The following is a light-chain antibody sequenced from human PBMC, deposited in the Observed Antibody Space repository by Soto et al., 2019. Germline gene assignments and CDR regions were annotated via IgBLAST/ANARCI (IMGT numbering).Light chain of an antibody. J-gene: IGKJ1*01. V-gene: IGKV3-20*01. CDR2: DAV. Sequence: EIVLTQSPATLSLSPGQSATLSCRASHSVTKDSLAWYQQKPGQPPRLIIDDAVNRATGVPDRFIGSGSGTDFTLTISRLEPEDFAVYYCLQCAHSPLTFGQATKVEIK. CDR1: HSVTKDS. CDR3: LQCAHSPLT.